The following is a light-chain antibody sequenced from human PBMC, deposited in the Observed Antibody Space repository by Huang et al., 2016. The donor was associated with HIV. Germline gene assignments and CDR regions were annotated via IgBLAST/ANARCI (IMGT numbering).Light chain of an antibody. CDR2: GAF. J-gene: IGKJ3*01. V-gene: IGKV3-15*01. CDR1: QSVSSN. CDR3: QQYNNWPPLFT. Sequence: EIVMTQSPATLSVSPGERATLSCRASQSVSSNLAWYQQKPGHAPRLLIYGAFTRATGIPARCSGSGSGTEVTLTISSLQSEDFAVYYCQQYNNWPPLFTFGPGTKVDIK.